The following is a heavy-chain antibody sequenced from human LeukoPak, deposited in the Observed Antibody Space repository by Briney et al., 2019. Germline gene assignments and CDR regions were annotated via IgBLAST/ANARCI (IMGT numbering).Heavy chain of an antibody. CDR3: AKASYYYGSGSPHY. V-gene: IGHV3-23*01. Sequence: GGSLRLSCAASGFTFSSYGMSWVRQAPGKGLEWVSAISGSGGSTYYADSVEGRFTISRDNSKNTLYLQMNSLRAEDTAVYYCAKASYYYGSGSPHYWGQGTLVTVSS. D-gene: IGHD3-10*01. J-gene: IGHJ4*02. CDR2: ISGSGGST. CDR1: GFTFSSYG.